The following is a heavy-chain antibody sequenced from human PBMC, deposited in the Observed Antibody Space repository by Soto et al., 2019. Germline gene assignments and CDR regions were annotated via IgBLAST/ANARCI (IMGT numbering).Heavy chain of an antibody. D-gene: IGHD3-16*01. CDR1: GYTFASYY. CDR3: TREWGTGGFDRFDP. J-gene: IGHJ5*02. Sequence: QVQLLQSGAEVKKPGASVKVSCKASGYTFASYYIYWVRQAPGQGLEWVGLINPTGGNTDYAQAFQGGITLTSDTSTSTVYMELSSLEPEDTAIDFFTREWGTGGFDRFDPWGQGTLVIVSS. V-gene: IGHV1-46*03. CDR2: INPTGGNT.